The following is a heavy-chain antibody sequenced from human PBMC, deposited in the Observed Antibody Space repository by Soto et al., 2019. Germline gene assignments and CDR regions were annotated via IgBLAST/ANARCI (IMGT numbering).Heavy chain of an antibody. CDR2: IYHSGST. J-gene: IGHJ4*02. Sequence: PSETLSLTCAVSGGSISSGGYSWSWIRQPPGKGLEWIGYIYHSGSTYYNPSLKSRVTISVDRSKNQFSLKLSSVTAADTAVYYCARTASIRFGELFLFDYWGQRTLDTVSS. V-gene: IGHV4-30-2*01. CDR3: ARTASIRFGELFLFDY. D-gene: IGHD3-10*01. CDR1: GGSISSGGYS.